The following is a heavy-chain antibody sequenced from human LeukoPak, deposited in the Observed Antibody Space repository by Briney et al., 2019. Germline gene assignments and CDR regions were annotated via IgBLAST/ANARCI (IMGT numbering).Heavy chain of an antibody. CDR2: ISYDGSNK. Sequence: PGGSLRLSCAASGFTFSSYAMHWVRQAPGKGLEWVAVISYDGSNKYYADSVKGRFTISRDNSKNTLYLQMNSLRAEDTAVYYCAKDNLRYSTTPGAFDIWGQGTMVTVSS. D-gene: IGHD6-13*01. V-gene: IGHV3-30-3*01. CDR1: GFTFSSYA. J-gene: IGHJ3*02. CDR3: AKDNLRYSTTPGAFDI.